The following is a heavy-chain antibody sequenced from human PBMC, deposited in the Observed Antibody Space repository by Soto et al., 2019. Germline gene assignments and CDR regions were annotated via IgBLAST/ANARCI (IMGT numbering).Heavy chain of an antibody. CDR3: ARGVGIAVDGTGLFDY. CDR1: GGSISSGGYS. J-gene: IGHJ4*02. CDR2: IYHSGST. V-gene: IGHV4-30-2*01. Sequence: QLQLQESGSGLVKPSQTLSLTCAVSGGSISSGGYSWSWIRQPPGKGLEWIGYIYHSGSTYYNPSLKSRVTISVDRSKNQFSLKLSSVTAADTAVYYCARGVGIAVDGTGLFDYWGQGTLVTVSS. D-gene: IGHD6-19*01.